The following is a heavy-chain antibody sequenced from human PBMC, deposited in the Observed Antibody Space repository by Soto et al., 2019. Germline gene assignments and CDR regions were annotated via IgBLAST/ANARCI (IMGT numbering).Heavy chain of an antibody. V-gene: IGHV3-30*03. J-gene: IGHJ5*02. Sequence: QVQLVESGGGVVQPGRSLRLSCAASGFSYSSYDMHWVRQAPGKGLEWVAVISYDGSNKYYADSVKGRFTISRDNSKNTLYLQMNSLRAEDTAVYYCPSPPMTTMSWGPGTLVTVPS. CDR3: PSPPMTTMS. CDR1: GFSYSSYD. D-gene: IGHD4-4*01. CDR2: ISYDGSNK.